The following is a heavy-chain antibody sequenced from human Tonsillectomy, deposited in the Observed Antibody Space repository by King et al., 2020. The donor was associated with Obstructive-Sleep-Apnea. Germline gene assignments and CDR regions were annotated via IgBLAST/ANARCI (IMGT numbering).Heavy chain of an antibody. CDR3: ARGGIAAADPGWGYGMDV. CDR2: INAGNGNT. V-gene: IGHV1-3*01. D-gene: IGHD6-13*01. CDR1: GYTFTSYA. Sequence: QLVQSGAEVKKPGASVKVSCKASGYTFTSYAMHWVRQAPGQRLEWMGWINAGNGNTKYSQKFQGRVTITRDTSAGTAYMELSSLRSEDTAVYYCARGGIAAADPGWGYGMDVWGQGTTVTVSS. J-gene: IGHJ6*02.